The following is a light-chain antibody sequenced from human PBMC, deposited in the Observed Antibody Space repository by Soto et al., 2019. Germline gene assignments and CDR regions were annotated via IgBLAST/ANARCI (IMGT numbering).Light chain of an antibody. J-gene: IGLJ3*02. CDR3: LSYGGSNNWV. CDR1: SSDIGTYKY. Sequence: QSALTQPPSASGSPGQSVTISCTGTSSDIGTYKYVSWDQQHPGQAPKVIIYEVNKRPSGVPDRFSGSKSGNTASLTVAGLQAEDEAAYYCLSYGGSNNWVFGGGTKLTVL. V-gene: IGLV2-8*01. CDR2: EVN.